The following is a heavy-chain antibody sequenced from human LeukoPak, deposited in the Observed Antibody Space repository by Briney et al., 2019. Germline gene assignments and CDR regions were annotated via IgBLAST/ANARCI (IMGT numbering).Heavy chain of an antibody. CDR2: ICRSGFIE. CDR3: ARGDIYVVLNWFDP. J-gene: IGHJ5*02. D-gene: IGHD5-18*01. V-gene: IGHV3-48*03. CDR1: GFTLSTYE. Sequence: GGSLRLPCAPSGFTLSTYEMSLVRLAPGARLEWISYICRSGFIEKYADSVKGRFTISRDDAKNSLYLQMFSLRVEDTAVYYCARGDIYVVLNWFDPWGQGTLVTVSS.